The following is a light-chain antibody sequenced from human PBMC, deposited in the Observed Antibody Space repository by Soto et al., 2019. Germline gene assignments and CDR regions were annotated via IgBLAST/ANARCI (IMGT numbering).Light chain of an antibody. CDR1: QGISTL. J-gene: IGKJ5*01. Sequence: DIQMTQSPSSLSASVGDTVTITCRASQGISTLLAWYQQKPGKAPKSLIYFASSLQSGVPSRFSGSGSGTDFTLTISSVQPEDFATYYCQQSYSGITFGQGTRLEI. V-gene: IGKV1D-16*01. CDR3: QQSYSGIT. CDR2: FAS.